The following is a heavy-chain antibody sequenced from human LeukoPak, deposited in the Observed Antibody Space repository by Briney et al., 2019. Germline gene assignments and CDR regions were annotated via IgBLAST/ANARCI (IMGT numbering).Heavy chain of an antibody. CDR3: ARDKVDTAMVTPFDY. D-gene: IGHD5-18*01. CDR2: ISSSGSTI. Sequence: RGSLRLSCAASGFTFSDYYMSWIRQAPGKGLEWVSYISSSGSTIYYADSVKGRFTISRDNAKNSLYLQMNSLRAEDTAVYYCARDKVDTAMVTPFDYWGQGTLVTVSS. V-gene: IGHV3-11*04. J-gene: IGHJ4*02. CDR1: GFTFSDYY.